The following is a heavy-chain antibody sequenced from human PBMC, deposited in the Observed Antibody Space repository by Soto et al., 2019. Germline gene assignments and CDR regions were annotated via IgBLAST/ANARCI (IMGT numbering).Heavy chain of an antibody. V-gene: IGHV1-69*01. D-gene: IGHD1-26*01. Sequence: QVQLVQSGAEVKKPGSSVKVSCKASGGTFSSYSINWVRQAPGQGLEWMGEIIPIFGTANYAQKIQGRVTITADESRSTGYMERSSLRSEDTAVYYCARDGGRHAGGIDYWGQGTLVTVSS. CDR3: ARDGGRHAGGIDY. J-gene: IGHJ4*02. CDR2: IIPIFGTA. CDR1: GGTFSSYS.